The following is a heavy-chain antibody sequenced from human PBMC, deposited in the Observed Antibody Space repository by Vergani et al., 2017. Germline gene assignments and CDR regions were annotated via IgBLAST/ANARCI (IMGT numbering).Heavy chain of an antibody. CDR1: GFTFSSYA. Sequence: QVQLVESGGGVVQPGRSLRLSCAASGFTFSSYAMHWVRQAPGKGLEWVAVISYDGSNKYYADSVKGRFTISRDNSKNTLYLQMNSLRAEDTAVYYCAREPAYSIGWVDAFDIWGQGTMVTVSS. V-gene: IGHV3-30-3*01. D-gene: IGHD6-19*01. CDR3: AREPAYSIGWVDAFDI. J-gene: IGHJ3*02. CDR2: ISYDGSNK.